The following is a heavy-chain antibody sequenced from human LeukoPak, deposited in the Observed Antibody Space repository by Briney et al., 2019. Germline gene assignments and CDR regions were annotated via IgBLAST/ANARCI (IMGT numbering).Heavy chain of an antibody. CDR3: ARGMFGELDY. D-gene: IGHD3-10*02. CDR2: IYYSGST. V-gene: IGHV4-59*01. J-gene: IGHJ4*02. Sequence: SETLSLTCTVSGGSISSYYWSWIRQPPGKGLEWIGYIYYSGSTNYNPSLKSRVTISVDTSKNQFSLKLSSVSAADTAVYYCARGMFGELDYWGQGTLVTVSS. CDR1: GGSISSYY.